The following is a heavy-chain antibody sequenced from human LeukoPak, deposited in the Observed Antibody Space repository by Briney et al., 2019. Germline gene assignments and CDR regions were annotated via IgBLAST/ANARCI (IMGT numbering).Heavy chain of an antibody. CDR1: GFTFSTYD. CDR3: ARQNRNGFDY. D-gene: IGHD2-8*01. V-gene: IGHV3-13*01. J-gene: IGHJ4*02. CDR2: TGTAGDT. Sequence: GGCLRLSCAASGFTFSTYDFHWVRQTTGKGLEWVSATGTAGDTWYSGSVKGRFTVSRQNAKSSMYLQMNSLRVGDTAVYYCARQNRNGFDYWGQGTLVTVSS.